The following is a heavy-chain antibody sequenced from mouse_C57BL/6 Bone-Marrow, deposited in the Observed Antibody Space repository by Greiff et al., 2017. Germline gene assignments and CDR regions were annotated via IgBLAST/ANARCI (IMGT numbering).Heavy chain of an antibody. Sequence: VQLKESGAELVRPGASVKLSCTASGFNIKDDYMHWVKQRPEQGLEWIGWIDPENGDTEYASKFQGKATITADTSSNTAYLQLSSLTSEDTAVYYGTTREDYYGSSYWYFDVWGTGTTVTVSS. D-gene: IGHD1-1*01. CDR2: IDPENGDT. V-gene: IGHV14-4*01. CDR1: GFNIKDDY. CDR3: TTREDYYGSSYWYFDV. J-gene: IGHJ1*03.